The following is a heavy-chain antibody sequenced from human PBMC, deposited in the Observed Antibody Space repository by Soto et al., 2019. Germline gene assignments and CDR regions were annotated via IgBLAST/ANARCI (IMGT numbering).Heavy chain of an antibody. V-gene: IGHV3-30-3*01. CDR1: GFTFSSYA. CDR2: ISYDGSNK. J-gene: IGHJ3*02. CDR3: ARDRMAAFDI. Sequence: SLRLSCAASGFTFSSYAMHWVRQAPGKGLEWVAVISYDGSNKYYADSVKGRFTISRDNSKNTLYLQMNSLRAEDTAVYYCARDRMAAFDIWGQGTMVTVSS.